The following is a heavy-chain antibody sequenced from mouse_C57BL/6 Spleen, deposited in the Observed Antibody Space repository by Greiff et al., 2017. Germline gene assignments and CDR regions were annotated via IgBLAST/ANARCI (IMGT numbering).Heavy chain of an antibody. CDR1: GYAFSSYW. J-gene: IGHJ2*01. CDR3: ARSGLTGCPYFDY. D-gene: IGHD4-1*01. V-gene: IGHV1-80*01. Sequence: QVQLKESGAELVKPGASVTISCKASGYAFSSYWMNWVKQRPGQGLEWIGQIYPGDGDTNYNGKFKGKATLTADKSSSTAYMQLSSLTSEDSAVYVCARSGLTGCPYFDYWGQGTTLTVSS. CDR2: IYPGDGDT.